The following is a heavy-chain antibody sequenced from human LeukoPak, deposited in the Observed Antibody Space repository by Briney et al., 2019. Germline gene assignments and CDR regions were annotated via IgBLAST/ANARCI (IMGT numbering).Heavy chain of an antibody. Sequence: GASVKVSCKASGYTFTGYYMHWVRQAPGQGLEWMGWINPNSDGTNYAQKFQGRVTMTRDTSISTAYMELSRLRSDDTAVYYCARDVGKDSGYDWMSVVYWGQGTLVTVSS. D-gene: IGHD5-12*01. CDR2: INPNSDGT. V-gene: IGHV1-2*02. CDR3: ARDVGKDSGYDWMSVVY. CDR1: GYTFTGYY. J-gene: IGHJ4*02.